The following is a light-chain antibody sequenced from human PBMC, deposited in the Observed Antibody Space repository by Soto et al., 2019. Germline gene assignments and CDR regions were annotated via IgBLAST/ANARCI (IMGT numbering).Light chain of an antibody. CDR2: GAS. Sequence: EVVLTQSPGTLSLSPGERATLSCRASQSVSSTYLAWYQRKPGQAPRLLISGASSRATGIPDRFSGSGSGTDFTLTVTRLEPEDFAVYYCQQYGSSQWTFGRGTKVEIK. V-gene: IGKV3-20*01. CDR1: QSVSSTY. CDR3: QQYGSSQWT. J-gene: IGKJ1*01.